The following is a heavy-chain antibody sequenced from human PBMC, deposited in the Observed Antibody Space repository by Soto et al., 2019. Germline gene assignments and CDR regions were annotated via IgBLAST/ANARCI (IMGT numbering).Heavy chain of an antibody. CDR2: VVHWGTT. Sequence: QVQLQQSGPGLVKPSETLSLTCAVSGASINDNNWWIWVRQTPGKGLEWIGEVVHWGTTNYNPSLRSRVTISMDKPNNQISLTLSSLTAAHSALYYSARQIGVTGTRGFDYWGQGTLVTVSS. CDR3: ARQIGVTGTRGFDY. CDR1: GASINDNNW. D-gene: IGHD6-19*01. V-gene: IGHV4-4*02. J-gene: IGHJ4*02.